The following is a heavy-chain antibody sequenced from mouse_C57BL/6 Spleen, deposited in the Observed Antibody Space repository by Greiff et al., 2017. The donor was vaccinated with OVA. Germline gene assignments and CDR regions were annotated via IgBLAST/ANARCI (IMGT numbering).Heavy chain of an antibody. D-gene: IGHD1-1*01. CDR3: AREGSYYYGSSSFDY. CDR1: GFTFSDYG. V-gene: IGHV5-17*01. J-gene: IGHJ2*01. Sequence: EVNVVESGGGLVKPGGSLKLSCAASGFTFSDYGMHWVRQAPEKGLEWVAYISSGSSTIYYADTVKGRFTISRDNAKNTLFLQMTSLRSEDTAMYYCAREGSYYYGSSSFDYWGQGTTLTVSS. CDR2: ISSGSSTI.